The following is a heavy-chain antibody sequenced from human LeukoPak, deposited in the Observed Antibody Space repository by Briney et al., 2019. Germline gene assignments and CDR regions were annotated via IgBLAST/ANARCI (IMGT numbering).Heavy chain of an antibody. V-gene: IGHV3-43D*03. CDR2: ISWDGGST. CDR3: AKAVSWRGYFDY. Sequence: PGGSLRLSCAASGFTFSSYGMHWVRQAPGKGLEWVSLISWDGGSTYYADSVKGRFTISRDNSKNSLYLQMNSLRAEDTALYYCAKAVSWRGYFDYWGQGTLVTVSS. D-gene: IGHD3-16*02. CDR1: GFTFSSYG. J-gene: IGHJ4*02.